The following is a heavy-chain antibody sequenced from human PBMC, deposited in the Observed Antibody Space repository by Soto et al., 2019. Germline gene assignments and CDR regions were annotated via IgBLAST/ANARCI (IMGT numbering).Heavy chain of an antibody. CDR3: ARVFGQDIVVVPAAISGMDV. CDR1: GYSFTSYW. D-gene: IGHD2-2*01. J-gene: IGHJ6*02. Sequence: PGESLKISCKGSGYSFTSYWISWVRQMPGKGLEWMGRIDPSDSYTNYSPSFQGHVTISADKSISTAYLQWSSLKASDTAMYYCARVFGQDIVVVPAAISGMDVWGQGTTVTVSS. CDR2: IDPSDSYT. V-gene: IGHV5-10-1*01.